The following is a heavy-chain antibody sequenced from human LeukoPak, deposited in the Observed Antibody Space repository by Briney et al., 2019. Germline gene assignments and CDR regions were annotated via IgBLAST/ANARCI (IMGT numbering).Heavy chain of an antibody. J-gene: IGHJ4*02. V-gene: IGHV3-74*01. CDR2: INSGGSRT. CDR1: GFTFSSYW. CDR3: ARAGSYRFDY. Sequence: GGSLRLSCGVSGFTFSSYWLHWVRQAPGMGLEWLSRINSGGSRTDYADSVKGRFTISRDNAKNTLYLQMSSLRDEDTALYFCARAGSYRFDYWGQGTLVTVSS. D-gene: IGHD3-16*02.